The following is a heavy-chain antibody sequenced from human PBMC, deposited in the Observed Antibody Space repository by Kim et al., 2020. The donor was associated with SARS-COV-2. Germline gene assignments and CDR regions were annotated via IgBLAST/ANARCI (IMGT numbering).Heavy chain of an antibody. V-gene: IGHV3-64D*06. CDR3: VKVGGVHYDILYYGLDV. J-gene: IGHJ6*02. D-gene: IGHD3-9*01. Sequence: GGSLRLSCSASGFTFSNYAMHWVRQAPGRGLEYVSVISSNGDTTYYADSVKGRFTISRDNSKNTVYLQMSSLRAEDTAMYYCVKVGGVHYDILYYGLDVWGQGTTVTVSS. CDR1: GFTFSNYA. CDR2: ISSNGDTT.